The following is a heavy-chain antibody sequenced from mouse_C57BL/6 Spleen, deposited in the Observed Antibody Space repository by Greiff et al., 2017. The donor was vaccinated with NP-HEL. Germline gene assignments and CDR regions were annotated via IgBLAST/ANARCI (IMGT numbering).Heavy chain of an antibody. Sequence: QVQLQQSGAELVKPGASVKLSCKASGYTFTSYWMHWVKQRPGQGLEWIGMIHPNSGSTNYNEKFKSKATLTVDKSSSTAYMQLSSLTSEDSAVDYCARSRDGHYYAMDYWGQGTSVTVSS. J-gene: IGHJ4*01. CDR2: IHPNSGST. D-gene: IGHD2-3*01. CDR1: GYTFTSYW. V-gene: IGHV1-64*01. CDR3: ARSRDGHYYAMDY.